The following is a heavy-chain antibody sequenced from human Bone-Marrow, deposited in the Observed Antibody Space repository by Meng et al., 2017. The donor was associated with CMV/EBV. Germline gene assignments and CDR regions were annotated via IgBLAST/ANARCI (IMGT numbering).Heavy chain of an antibody. Sequence: GESLKISCAASGFTFSSYGMHWVRQAPGKGLEWVAFIRYDGSNKYYADFVKGRFTISRDNSKTTLYLQMNSLRAEDTAVYYCAKVNDWGQGTLVTVSS. CDR3: AKVND. CDR1: GFTFSSYG. CDR2: IRYDGSNK. V-gene: IGHV3-30*02. J-gene: IGHJ4*02.